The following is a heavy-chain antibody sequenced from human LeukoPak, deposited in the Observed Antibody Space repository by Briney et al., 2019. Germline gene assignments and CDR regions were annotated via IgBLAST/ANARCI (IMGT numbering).Heavy chain of an antibody. D-gene: IGHD3-10*01. CDR2: INSDGIST. Sequence: GGSLRLSCAASGFTFSSYAMNWVRQAPGKGLVWVSRINSDGISTTYADSVKGRFTISRDNSKNTLYLQMNSLRAEDTAVYYCAKDRGIISDYWGQGTLVTVSS. CDR3: AKDRGIISDY. V-gene: IGHV3-23*01. CDR1: GFTFSSYA. J-gene: IGHJ4*02.